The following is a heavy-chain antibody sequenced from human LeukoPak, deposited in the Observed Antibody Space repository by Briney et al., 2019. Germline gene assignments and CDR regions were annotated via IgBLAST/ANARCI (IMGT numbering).Heavy chain of an antibody. J-gene: IGHJ4*02. CDR3: ARVRIWDPYYFDY. D-gene: IGHD1-26*01. Sequence: SQTLSLTCAISGDSVSSNSAAWNWTRQSPSRGLEWLGRTYYRSKWYNDYAVSVKSRITINPDTSKNQFSLQLNSVTPEDTAVYYCARVRIWDPYYFDYWGQGTLVTVSS. V-gene: IGHV6-1*01. CDR1: GDSVSSNSAA. CDR2: TYYRSKWYN.